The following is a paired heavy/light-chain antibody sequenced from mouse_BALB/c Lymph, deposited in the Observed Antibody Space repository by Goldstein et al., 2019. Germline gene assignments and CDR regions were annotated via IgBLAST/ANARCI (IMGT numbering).Heavy chain of an antibody. CDR1: GFTFSSYA. CDR3: ARAYDYDGEDWYFDV. Sequence: EVKLVESGGGLVKPGGSLKLSCAASGFTFSSYAMSWVRQTPEKRLEWVASISSGGSTYYPDSVKGRFTISRDNARNILYLQMSSLRSEDTAMYYCARAYDYDGEDWYFDVWGAGTTVTVSS. CDR2: ISSGGST. J-gene: IGHJ1*01. D-gene: IGHD2-4*01. V-gene: IGHV5-6-5*01.
Light chain of an antibody. CDR3: QQYNSYPLT. CDR2: SAS. CDR1: QNVGTN. Sequence: DIVMTQSQKFMSTSVGDRVSVTCKASQNVGTNVAWYQQKPGQSPKALIYSASYRYSGVPDRFTGSGSGTDFTLTISNVQSEDLAEYFCQQYNSYPLTFGAGTKLELK. V-gene: IGKV6-15*01. J-gene: IGKJ5*01.